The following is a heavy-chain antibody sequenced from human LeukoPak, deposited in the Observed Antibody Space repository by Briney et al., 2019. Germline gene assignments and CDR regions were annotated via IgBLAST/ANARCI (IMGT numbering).Heavy chain of an antibody. CDR3: ARDRDYGDYNTQDLFVY. D-gene: IGHD4-17*01. V-gene: IGHV1-18*01. CDR2: ISAFNGNT. Sequence: ASVKVSCKASGYTFTNFGISWVRQAPGQGLEWMGWISAFNGNTNYAQRLQGRVTMTTDTSTSTAYMELRSLRSDDTAVYYCARDRDYGDYNTQDLFVYWGQGTLVTVSS. CDR1: GYTFTNFG. J-gene: IGHJ4*02.